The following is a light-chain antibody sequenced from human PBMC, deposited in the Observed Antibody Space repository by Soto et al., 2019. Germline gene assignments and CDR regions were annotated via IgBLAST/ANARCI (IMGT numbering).Light chain of an antibody. CDR3: CSYAGSYTYV. CDR1: SSDIGDYNY. V-gene: IGLV2-11*01. J-gene: IGLJ1*01. CDR2: DVT. Sequence: QSALTQPRSVSGSPGQSVTISCTGTSSDIGDYNYVSWYQQHPDKAPKLMIYDVTKRPSGVPDRLSGSKSGNTASLTISGLQADDEADYYCCSYAGSYTYVFGTGTKVTVL.